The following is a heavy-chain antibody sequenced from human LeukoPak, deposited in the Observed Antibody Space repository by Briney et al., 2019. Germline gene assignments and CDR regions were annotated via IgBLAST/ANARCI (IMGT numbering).Heavy chain of an antibody. CDR2: ISAYNGNT. J-gene: IGHJ4*02. Sequence: ASVKVSCKASGYTFTTYGLSWVRQAPGQGLEWMGWISAYNGNTNYAQKLQGRVTMTTDTSTSTAYMELRSLRSDDTAVYYCARAQYYYDSSGLHFDYWGQGTLVTVSS. V-gene: IGHV1-18*01. CDR3: ARAQYYYDSSGLHFDY. D-gene: IGHD3-22*01. CDR1: GYTFTTYG.